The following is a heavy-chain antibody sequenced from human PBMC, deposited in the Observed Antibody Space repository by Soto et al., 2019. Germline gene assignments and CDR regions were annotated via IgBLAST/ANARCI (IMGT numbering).Heavy chain of an antibody. CDR1: GYSFTSYW. D-gene: IGHD6-13*01. CDR2: IYPGDSDT. V-gene: IGHV5-51*01. J-gene: IGHJ3*02. CDR3: ATPTIYSSSWLSAFDI. Sequence: GESLKISXKGSGYSFTSYWIGWVRQMPGKGLEWMGIIYPGDSDTRYSPSFQGQVTISADKSISTAYLQWSSLKASDTAMYYCATPTIYSSSWLSAFDIWGQGTMVTVSS.